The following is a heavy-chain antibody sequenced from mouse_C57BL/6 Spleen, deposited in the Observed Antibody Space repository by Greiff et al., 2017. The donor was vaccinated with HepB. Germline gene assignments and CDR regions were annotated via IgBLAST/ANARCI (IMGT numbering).Heavy chain of an antibody. J-gene: IGHJ2*01. CDR2: ISSGSSTI. CDR1: GFTFSDYG. Sequence: DVKLVESGGGLVKPGGSLKLSCAASGFTFSDYGMHWVRQAPEKGLEWVAYISSGSSTIYYADTVKGRFTISRDNAKNTLFLQMTSLRSEDTAMYYCARRRTGYFDYWGQGTTLTVSS. CDR3: ARRRTGYFDY. V-gene: IGHV5-17*01.